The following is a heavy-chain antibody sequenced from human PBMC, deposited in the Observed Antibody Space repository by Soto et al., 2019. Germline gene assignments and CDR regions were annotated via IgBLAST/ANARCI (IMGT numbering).Heavy chain of an antibody. V-gene: IGHV4-34*01. CDR2: INHSGST. D-gene: IGHD1-26*01. CDR1: GGSFSGYY. CDR3: ARPGKGFYYYYYMDV. J-gene: IGHJ6*03. Sequence: PSETLSLTCAAYGGSFSGYYWSWIRQPPGKGLEWIGEINHSGSTNYNPSLKSRVTISVDTSKNQFSLKLSSVTAADTAAYYCARPGKGFYYYYYMDVWGKGTTVTVSS.